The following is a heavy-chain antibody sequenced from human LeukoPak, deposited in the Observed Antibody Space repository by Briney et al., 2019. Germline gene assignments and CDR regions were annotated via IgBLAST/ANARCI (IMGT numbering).Heavy chain of an antibody. CDR3: ARRSVEMATKGGNWFDP. Sequence: SETLSLTCTVSGGSISSHYWSWIRQPPGKGLEWIGYIYYSGSTNHNPSLKSRVTISVDTSKNQFSLKLSSVTAADTAVYYCARRSVEMATKGGNWFDPWGQGTLVTVSS. J-gene: IGHJ5*02. D-gene: IGHD5-24*01. CDR1: GGSISSHY. CDR2: IYYSGST. V-gene: IGHV4-59*08.